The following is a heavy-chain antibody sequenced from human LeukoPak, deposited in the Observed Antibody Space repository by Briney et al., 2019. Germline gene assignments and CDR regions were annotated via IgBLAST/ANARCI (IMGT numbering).Heavy chain of an antibody. CDR3: AKGYSGSSQRPSGY. J-gene: IGHJ4*02. CDR1: GFTFSSYA. Sequence: GGSLRLSCAASGFTFSSYAMSWVRQAPGKGLEWVSGISASGGSTYYADSVKGRFTISRDNSKNTLYLQMNSLRAEDTAVYYCAKGYSGSSQRPSGYWGQGTLVTVSS. D-gene: IGHD1-26*01. V-gene: IGHV3-23*01. CDR2: ISASGGST.